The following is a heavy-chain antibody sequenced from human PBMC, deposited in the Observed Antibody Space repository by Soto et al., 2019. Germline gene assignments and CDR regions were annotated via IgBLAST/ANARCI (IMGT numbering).Heavy chain of an antibody. CDR1: GYTFTSYA. Sequence: QVQLVQSGAEVKKPGASVKVSCKASGYTFTSYAMHWVRQAPGQRLEWMGWINAGNGNTKYSQKFQGRVTITRDTSAGTASMELSSLRSEDTAVYYCASEYCGGDCYSAARDGMDVWGQGTTVTVSS. J-gene: IGHJ6*02. V-gene: IGHV1-3*01. CDR2: INAGNGNT. CDR3: ASEYCGGDCYSAARDGMDV. D-gene: IGHD2-21*02.